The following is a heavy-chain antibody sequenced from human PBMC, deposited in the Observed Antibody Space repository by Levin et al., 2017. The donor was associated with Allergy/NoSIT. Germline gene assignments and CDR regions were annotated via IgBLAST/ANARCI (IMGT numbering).Heavy chain of an antibody. Sequence: GGSLRLSCAASGFTFSSYALSWVRQAPGKGLEWVSSISVSGGSTYYADSVKGRFTISRDTSKNTLYLQMRRLRGEETDVDYWAKVEGHSSSWYPSDYYYYGMDVWGQGTTVTVPS. CDR1: GFTFSSYA. CDR3: AKVEGHSSSWYPSDYYYYGMDV. J-gene: IGHJ6*02. CDR2: ISVSGGST. V-gene: IGHV3-23*01. D-gene: IGHD6-13*01.